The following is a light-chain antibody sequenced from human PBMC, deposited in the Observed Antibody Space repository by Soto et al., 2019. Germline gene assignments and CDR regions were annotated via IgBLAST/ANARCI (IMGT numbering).Light chain of an antibody. J-gene: IGKJ1*01. CDR2: WAS. V-gene: IGKV4-1*01. Sequence: DIVMTQSPDSLAVSLGERATINCKSSQSVLYSSNNKNYLAWYQQKPGQPPKLLLDWASTRESGVPDRFSGSGSGTDFTLTIRSLQAEDVAVYYCQQYYRPWTFGQGTKVEIK. CDR1: QSVLYSSNNKNY. CDR3: QQYYRPWT.